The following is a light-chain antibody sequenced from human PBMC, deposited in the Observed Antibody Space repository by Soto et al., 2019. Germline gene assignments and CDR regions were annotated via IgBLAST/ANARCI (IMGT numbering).Light chain of an antibody. Sequence: EIVLTQSPATLSLSPGERATLSCRASQSVSSSLAWYQQKPGQAPRLLIYDASNRATGIPARFSGSGSGTDFTLTISSLGPEDFAVYYCQQRSNWPRTFGQGTKVEIK. CDR1: QSVSSS. V-gene: IGKV3-11*01. CDR3: QQRSNWPRT. J-gene: IGKJ1*01. CDR2: DAS.